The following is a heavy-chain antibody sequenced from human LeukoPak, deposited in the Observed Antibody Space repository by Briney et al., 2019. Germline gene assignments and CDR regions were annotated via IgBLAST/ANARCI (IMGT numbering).Heavy chain of an antibody. CDR2: IYYSGST. CDR1: GGSISSHY. Sequence: KPSETLSLTCTVSGGSISSHYWSWLRQSPGKGLEWIGYIYYSGSTNYNPSLKSRATISVDTSKNQFSLKLSSMTAADTAVYYCASVVGNFYYYYMDVWGKGTTVTVSS. J-gene: IGHJ6*03. D-gene: IGHD1-26*01. CDR3: ASVVGNFYYYYMDV. V-gene: IGHV4-59*11.